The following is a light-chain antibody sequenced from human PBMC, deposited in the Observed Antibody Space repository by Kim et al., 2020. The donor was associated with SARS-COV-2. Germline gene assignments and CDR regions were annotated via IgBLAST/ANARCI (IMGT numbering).Light chain of an antibody. CDR1: QNIGVF. CDR2: DAS. CDR3: HRRDNWLGLT. Sequence: EVVLTQSPATLSVSPGERATLSCTASQNIGVFLAWYQQKPGHPPRLLIYDASNRPTGIPGRFSGSGSGTDFTLTISSLEPEDFGVYYCHRRDNWLGLTFVGGAKVDIK. V-gene: IGKV3-11*01. J-gene: IGKJ4*02.